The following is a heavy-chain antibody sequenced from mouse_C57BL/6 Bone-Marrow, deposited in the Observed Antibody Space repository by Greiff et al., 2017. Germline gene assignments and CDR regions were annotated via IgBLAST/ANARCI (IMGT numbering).Heavy chain of an antibody. CDR2: ISSGGSYT. D-gene: IGHD1-1*01. J-gene: IGHJ3*01. CDR1: GFTFSSYG. CDR3: GRQRGYYYGSSPWFAY. V-gene: IGHV5-6*02. Sequence: DVKLVESGGDLVKPGGSLKLSCAASGFTFSSYGMSWVRQTPDKRLEWVATISSGGSYTYYPDSVKGRFTISRDNAKNTRYLQMSSLKSEDTAMYYCGRQRGYYYGSSPWFAYWGQGTLVTVSA.